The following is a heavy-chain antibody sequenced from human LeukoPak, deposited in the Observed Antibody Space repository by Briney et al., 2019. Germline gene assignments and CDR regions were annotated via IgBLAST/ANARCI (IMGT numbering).Heavy chain of an antibody. J-gene: IGHJ4*02. V-gene: IGHV3-23*01. Sequence: GGSLRLSCAASGFTFSSYAMSWVRQAPGKGLEWVSAISGSGGSTYYADSVKGRFTISRDNSKNTLYLQMNSLRAEDTAVYYCARGSDYDILTGYYWAPPSYYFDYWGQGTLVTVSS. CDR1: GFTFSSYA. CDR2: ISGSGGST. CDR3: ARGSDYDILTGYYWAPPSYYFDY. D-gene: IGHD3-9*01.